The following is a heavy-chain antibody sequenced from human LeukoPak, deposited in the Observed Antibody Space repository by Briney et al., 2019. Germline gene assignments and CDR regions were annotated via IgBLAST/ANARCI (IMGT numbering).Heavy chain of an antibody. V-gene: IGHV3-9*02. D-gene: IGHD1-26*01. J-gene: IGHJ3*02. CDR2: ISWNSGSI. Sequence: PGRSLRLSCAASGFSSVDYAMLWVRQAPGERLEWVSGISWNSGSISYADSVKGRFTISRDNAKNSLYLQMNSLRAEDTALYYCAKDIRGSYYRAFDIWGQGTMVTVSS. CDR1: GFSSVDYA. CDR3: AKDIRGSYYRAFDI.